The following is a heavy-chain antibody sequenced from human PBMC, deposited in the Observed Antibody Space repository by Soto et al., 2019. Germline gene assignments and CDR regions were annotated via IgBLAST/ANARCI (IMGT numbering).Heavy chain of an antibody. V-gene: IGHV3-30*18. D-gene: IGHD6-13*01. CDR3: AKSYSSSYYYYYYMDV. CDR2: ISYDGSNK. J-gene: IGHJ6*03. CDR1: GFTFSSYG. Sequence: GGSLRLSCAASGFTFSSYGMHWVRQAPGKGLEWVAVISYDGSNKYYADSVKGRFTISRDNSKNTLYLQMNSLRAEDTAVYYCAKSYSSSYYYYYYMDVWGKGTTVTVS.